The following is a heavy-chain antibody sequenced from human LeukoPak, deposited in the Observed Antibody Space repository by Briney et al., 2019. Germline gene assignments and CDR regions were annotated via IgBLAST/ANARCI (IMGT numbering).Heavy chain of an antibody. V-gene: IGHV1-69*06. CDR1: GGTFSSYA. D-gene: IGHD3-10*01. CDR3: ARGGSGSYFSSYYYYGMDV. J-gene: IGHJ6*04. Sequence: WASVKVSCKASGGTFSSYAISWVRQAPGQGLEWMGGIVPIFGTANYAQKFQGRVTITADKSTSTAYMELSSLRSEDTAVYCCARGGSGSYFSSYYYYGMDVWGKGTTVTVSS. CDR2: IVPIFGTA.